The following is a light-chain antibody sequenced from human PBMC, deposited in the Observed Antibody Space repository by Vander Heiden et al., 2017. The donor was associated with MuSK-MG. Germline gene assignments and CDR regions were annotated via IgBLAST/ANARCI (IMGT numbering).Light chain of an antibody. V-gene: IGLV1-44*01. J-gene: IGLJ1*01. Sequence: QAVVPQPPSASGTPGQRVPISCSGSSSNIGRNTVNWYQQDTGTAPKVLIYKNSQRTSGVPDRCSGSKYGTSASLAIGGLQAEDEADYYCAAGDSSRNIYVFGSGTKVTVL. CDR2: KNS. CDR3: AAGDSSRNIYV. CDR1: SSNIGRNT.